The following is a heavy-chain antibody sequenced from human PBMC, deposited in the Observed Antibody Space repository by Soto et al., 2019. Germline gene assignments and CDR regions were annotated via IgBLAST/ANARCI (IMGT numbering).Heavy chain of an antibody. CDR2: ISSSGSTI. D-gene: IGHD2-2*01. J-gene: IGHJ4*02. Sequence: GGSLRLSCAASGFTFSSYEMNWVRQAPGKGLEWVSYISSSGSTIYYADSVKGRFTISRDNAKNSLYLQMNSLRAEDTAVYYFASRYCSSTSCPGFDYWGQGTLVTVSS. V-gene: IGHV3-48*03. CDR3: ASRYCSSTSCPGFDY. CDR1: GFTFSSYE.